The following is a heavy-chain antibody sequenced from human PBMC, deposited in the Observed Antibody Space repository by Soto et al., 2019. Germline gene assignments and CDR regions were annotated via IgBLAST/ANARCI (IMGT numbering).Heavy chain of an antibody. CDR1: GGSISSYY. J-gene: IGHJ3*02. Sequence: SETLSLTCTVSGGSISSYYWSWIRQPPGKGLEWIGYIYYSGSTNYNPSLKSRVTISVDTSKNQFSLKLSSVTAADTAVYYCARQKAVRRAFDIWGQGTMVTVSS. V-gene: IGHV4-59*08. CDR2: IYYSGST. CDR3: ARQKAVRRAFDI. D-gene: IGHD3-10*01.